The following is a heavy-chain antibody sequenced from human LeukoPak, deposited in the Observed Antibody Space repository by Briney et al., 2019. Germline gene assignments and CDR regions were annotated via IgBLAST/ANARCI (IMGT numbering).Heavy chain of an antibody. D-gene: IGHD5-12*01. V-gene: IGHV1-46*01. CDR3: ARDGNGYDPFDP. J-gene: IGHJ5*02. CDR1: GYTFTSYY. CDR2: INPSGGST. Sequence: ASVKVSCKASGYTFTSYYMHWVRKAPGKGLEWMGIINPSGGSTSYAQKFQGRVTMTRDTSTSTVYMELSSLRSEDTAVYYCARDGNGYDPFDPWGQGTLVTVSS.